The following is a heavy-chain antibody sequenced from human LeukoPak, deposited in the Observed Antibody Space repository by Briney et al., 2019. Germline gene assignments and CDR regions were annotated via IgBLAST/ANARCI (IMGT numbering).Heavy chain of an antibody. CDR1: GGSISIYY. CDR3: ARHLARRAAAEVDY. D-gene: IGHD6-13*01. Sequence: PSETLSLTCTVSGGSISIYYWSWIRQPPGKGLEWIGYNYYSGSTNYNPSLKSRVTISVDTSKNQFSLELSSVTAADTAVYYCARHLARRAAAEVDYWGQGTLVTVSS. CDR2: NYYSGST. J-gene: IGHJ4*02. V-gene: IGHV4-59*08.